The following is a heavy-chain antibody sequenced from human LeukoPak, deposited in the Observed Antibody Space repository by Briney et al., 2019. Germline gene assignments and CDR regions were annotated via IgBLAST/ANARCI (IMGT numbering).Heavy chain of an antibody. Sequence: PSETLSLTCTVSGGSISSYYWSWVRQPPGKGLEWIGYIYYSGSTNYNPSLKSRVTTSVDTSKNQFSLKLSSVTAADTAVYYCASSDCSGGSCYGMDVWGQGTTVTVSS. J-gene: IGHJ6*02. V-gene: IGHV4-59*08. D-gene: IGHD2-15*01. CDR3: ASSDCSGGSCYGMDV. CDR2: IYYSGST. CDR1: GGSISSYY.